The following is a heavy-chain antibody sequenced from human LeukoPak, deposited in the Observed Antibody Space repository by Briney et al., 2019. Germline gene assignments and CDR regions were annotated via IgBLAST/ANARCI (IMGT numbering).Heavy chain of an antibody. V-gene: IGHV4-59*11. Sequence: SETLSLSCTVSSGSISSHYWSWIRQPPGQGLEWIGCIFSGGRINYNPYNPSLKSRVTISLDTSKNQFSLNLTSVTAADTAVYYCARTNYDLGSSYKYYFDYWGQGTPVTVSS. CDR1: SGSISSHY. J-gene: IGHJ4*02. D-gene: IGHD3-3*01. CDR3: ARTNYDLGSSYKYYFDY. CDR2: IFSGGRI.